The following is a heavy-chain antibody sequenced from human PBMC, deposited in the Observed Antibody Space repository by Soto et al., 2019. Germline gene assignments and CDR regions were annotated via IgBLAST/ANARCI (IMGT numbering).Heavy chain of an antibody. CDR2: ISGSGGST. J-gene: IGHJ4*02. V-gene: IGHV3-23*01. Sequence: GGSLRLSCAASGFTFSSYAMSWVRQAPGEGLEWVSAISGSGGSTYYADSVKGRFTISRDNSKNTLYLQMNSLRAEDTAVYYCAKDFTYSSSGYWGYYFDYWGQGTLVTVSS. CDR3: AKDFTYSSSGYWGYYFDY. CDR1: GFTFSSYA. D-gene: IGHD6-13*01.